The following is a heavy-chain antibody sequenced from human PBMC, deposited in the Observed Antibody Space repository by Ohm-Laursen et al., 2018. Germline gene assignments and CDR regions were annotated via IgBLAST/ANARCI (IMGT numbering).Heavy chain of an antibody. Sequence: SLRLSCAASGFIFRNSGMHWVRQAPGKGLEWVSVVYSGGSTYYADSVKGRFTISRDNSKNTLYLQMNSLRAEDTAVYYCFCWYVYWGQGTLVTVSS. V-gene: IGHV3-66*01. CDR3: FCWYVY. CDR2: VYSGGST. D-gene: IGHD6-13*01. J-gene: IGHJ4*02. CDR1: GFIFRNSG.